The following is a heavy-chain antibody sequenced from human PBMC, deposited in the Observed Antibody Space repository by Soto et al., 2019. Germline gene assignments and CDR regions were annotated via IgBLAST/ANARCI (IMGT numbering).Heavy chain of an antibody. Sequence: QVQLVQSGAEVKKPGSSVKVSCKASGGTFSSYAISWVRQAPGQGLEWMGGIIPIFGTANYAQKFQGRVTITADESASTAYMELSSLRSEDTAVYYCALPGLELRFEGYFDYWGQGTLVTVSS. CDR2: IIPIFGTA. J-gene: IGHJ4*02. V-gene: IGHV1-69*01. D-gene: IGHD1-7*01. CDR3: ALPGLELRFEGYFDY. CDR1: GGTFSSYA.